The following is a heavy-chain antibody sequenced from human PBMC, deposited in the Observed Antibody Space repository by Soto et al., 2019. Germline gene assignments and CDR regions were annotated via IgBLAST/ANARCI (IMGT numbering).Heavy chain of an antibody. Sequence: QVQLVESGGGVVQPGRSLRLSCAASGFTFSSYGMHWVRQAPGKGLEWVAVISYDGSNKYYADSVKGRFTISRDNSKNTLYLQMNSLRAEDTAVYYWAKDLRLGAEGYGMDVWGQGTTVTVSS. J-gene: IGHJ6*02. V-gene: IGHV3-30*18. CDR2: ISYDGSNK. CDR3: AKDLRLGAEGYGMDV. D-gene: IGHD3-16*01. CDR1: GFTFSSYG.